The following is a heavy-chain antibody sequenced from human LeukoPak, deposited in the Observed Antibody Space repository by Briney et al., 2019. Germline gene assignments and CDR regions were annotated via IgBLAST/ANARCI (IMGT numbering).Heavy chain of an antibody. CDR1: GFTFSSYG. J-gene: IGHJ4*02. CDR2: IRYDGSNK. V-gene: IGHV3-30*02. D-gene: IGHD5-12*01. CDR3: AKDLGVSGYGFDY. Sequence: GGSLRLSCAASGFTFSSYGMHWVRQAPGKGLEWVAFIRYDGSNKYYADSVKGRFTISRDNSKNTLYLQMNSLRAEDTAVYYCAKDLGVSGYGFDYWGQGTLVTVSS.